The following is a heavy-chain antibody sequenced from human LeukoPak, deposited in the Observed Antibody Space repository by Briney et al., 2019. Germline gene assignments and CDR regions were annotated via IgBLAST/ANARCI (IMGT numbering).Heavy chain of an antibody. D-gene: IGHD3-22*01. CDR1: GFTFSTYS. CDR3: ARFHSSKYPPYYFDY. V-gene: IGHV3-21*01. Sequence: GGSLRLSCGASGFTFSTYSMIWVRQAPGKGLEWVSSISSSSSYIYYADSVKGRFTISRDNAKNSLYLQMNSLRAEDTAVYYCARFHSSKYPPYYFDYWGQGTLVTVSS. J-gene: IGHJ4*02. CDR2: ISSSSSYI.